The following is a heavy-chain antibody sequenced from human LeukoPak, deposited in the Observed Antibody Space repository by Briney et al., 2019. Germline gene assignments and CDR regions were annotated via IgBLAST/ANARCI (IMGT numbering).Heavy chain of an antibody. CDR3: ARDNTMLFDY. Sequence: SETLSLTCTVSGGSISSYYWSWIRQPPGKGLEWIGYIYYSGSTNYNPSLKSRVTISVDTSKNQFSLKLSSVTAADTAVYYCARDNTMLFDYWGQGTLVTVSS. CDR2: IYYSGST. V-gene: IGHV4-59*12. CDR1: GGSISSYY. J-gene: IGHJ4*02. D-gene: IGHD3-16*01.